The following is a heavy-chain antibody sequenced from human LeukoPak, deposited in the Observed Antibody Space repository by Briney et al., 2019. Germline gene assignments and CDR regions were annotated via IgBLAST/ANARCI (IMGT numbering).Heavy chain of an antibody. D-gene: IGHD6-19*01. V-gene: IGHV6-1*01. CDR3: AREVAGLDWFDP. J-gene: IGHJ5*02. CDR1: GDSFSSKSAA. Sequence: SQSLSLTCAISGDSFSSKSAAWNSIRQSPSRGLEWLGRTYYRSKWYNDSAVSVKSRITINPDTSKNQFSLQLNSVTPEDTAVYYCAREVAGLDWFDPWGQGTLVTVSS. CDR2: TYYRSKWYN.